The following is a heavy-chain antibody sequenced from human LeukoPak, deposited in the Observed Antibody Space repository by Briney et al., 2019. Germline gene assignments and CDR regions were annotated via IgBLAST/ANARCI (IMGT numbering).Heavy chain of an antibody. CDR2: ISWNSGSI. D-gene: IGHD6-19*01. CDR1: GFTFDDYA. V-gene: IGHV3-9*01. CDR3: AKVEYSSGWYGGFDY. J-gene: IGHJ4*02. Sequence: PGRSLRLSCAASGFTFDDYAMHWVRQAPGKGLEWVSGISWNSGSIGYADSVKGRFTISRDNAKNSLYLQMNSLRAEDTALYYCAKVEYSSGWYGGFDYWGQGTLVTVSS.